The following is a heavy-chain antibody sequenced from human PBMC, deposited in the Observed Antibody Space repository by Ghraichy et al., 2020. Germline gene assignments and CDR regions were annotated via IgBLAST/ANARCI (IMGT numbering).Heavy chain of an antibody. J-gene: IGHJ4*02. Sequence: GGSLRLSCAASGFTFSSYAMSWVRQAPGKGLEWVSGISGSGGSTYYADSVKGRFTISRDNSKNTLYLQMNSLRAEDTAVYYCAKFRNYYDSSFRFFDYWGQRTLVTVSS. CDR2: ISGSGGST. CDR1: GFTFSSYA. D-gene: IGHD3-22*01. V-gene: IGHV3-23*01. CDR3: AKFRNYYDSSFRFFDY.